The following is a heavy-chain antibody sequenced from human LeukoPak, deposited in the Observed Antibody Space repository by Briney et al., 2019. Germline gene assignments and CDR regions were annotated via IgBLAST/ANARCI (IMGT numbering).Heavy chain of an antibody. CDR3: TRWVVGTTSAFDI. D-gene: IGHD1-26*01. CDR1: GFTFSGSS. J-gene: IGHJ3*02. CDR2: IRSKVYSYAT. V-gene: IGHV3-73*01. Sequence: GGSLRLSCAASGFTFSGSSMHWVRQASGKGLEWVGRIRSKVYSYATAYTASVKGRFTISRDDSKDTAYLQMNSLKSEDTAVYYCTRWVVGTTSAFDIWGQGTMATVSS.